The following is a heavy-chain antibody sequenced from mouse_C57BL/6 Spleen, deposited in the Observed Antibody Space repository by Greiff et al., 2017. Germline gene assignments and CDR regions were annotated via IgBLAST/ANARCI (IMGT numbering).Heavy chain of an antibody. CDR1: GYSFTGYY. V-gene: IGHV1-42*01. CDR2: INPSTGGT. D-gene: IGHD3-2*02. Sequence: VQLQQSGPELVKPGASVKISCKASGYSFTGYYMNWVKQSPEKSLEWIGEINPSTGGTTYNQKFKAKATLTVDKSSSTAYMQLKSLTSEDSAVYYCGSSGWFAYWGQGTLVTVSA. J-gene: IGHJ3*01. CDR3: GSSGWFAY.